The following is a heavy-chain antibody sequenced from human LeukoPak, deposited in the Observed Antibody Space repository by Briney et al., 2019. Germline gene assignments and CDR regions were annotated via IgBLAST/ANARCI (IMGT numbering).Heavy chain of an antibody. CDR1: GFTFSSYA. D-gene: IGHD1-1*01. CDR2: ISGSGGST. V-gene: IGHV3-23*01. J-gene: IGHJ6*03. Sequence: PGGSLRLSCAASGFTFSSYAMSWVRQAPGKGLEWVSAISGSGGSTYYADSVKGRFTISRDNSKNTLYLQMNSLRAEDTAVYYCAKGGGGTTGTRDYYYYYMDVWGKGTTVTISS. CDR3: AKGGGGTTGTRDYYYYYMDV.